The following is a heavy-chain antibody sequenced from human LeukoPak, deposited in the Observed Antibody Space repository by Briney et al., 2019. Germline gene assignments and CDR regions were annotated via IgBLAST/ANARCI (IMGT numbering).Heavy chain of an antibody. J-gene: IGHJ4*02. CDR3: ARGPSMVRGENTPYFDY. CDR2: IIPIFGTA. CDR1: GGTFSSYA. D-gene: IGHD3-10*01. V-gene: IGHV1-69*13. Sequence: SVKVSCKASGGTFSSYAISWVRQAPGQGLEWMGGIIPIFGTADYAQKFQGRVTITADESTSTAYMELSSLRSEDTAVYYCARGPSMVRGENTPYFDYWGQGTLVTVSS.